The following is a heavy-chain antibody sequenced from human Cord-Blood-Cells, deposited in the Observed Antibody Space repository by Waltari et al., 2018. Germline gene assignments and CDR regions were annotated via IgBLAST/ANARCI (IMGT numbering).Heavy chain of an antibody. V-gene: IGHV1-2*06. J-gene: IGHJ4*02. CDR2: INPNSGDT. Sequence: QVQLVQSGAEVKKPGASVKVSCKASGYTFTGYYMHWVRQAPGQGLEWMGRINPNSGDTNYAQKFQGRVTMTRDTSISTAYMELSRLRSDDTAVYYCARAYSSGWYYFDYWGQGTLVTVSS. D-gene: IGHD6-19*01. CDR1: GYTFTGYY. CDR3: ARAYSSGWYYFDY.